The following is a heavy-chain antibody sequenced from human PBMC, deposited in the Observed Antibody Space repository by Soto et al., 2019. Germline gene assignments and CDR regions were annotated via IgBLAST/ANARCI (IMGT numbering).Heavy chain of an antibody. CDR1: GFMFSSYV. J-gene: IGHJ4*02. CDR2: ISGSGGST. CDR3: AKDKFGYSSTWYSPGFDY. Sequence: GGSLRLSCTASGFMFSSYVMSWVRQAPGKGLEWVSGISGSGGSTNYADSVKGRFTISRDNSKNMVYLQMNSLRAEDTALYYCAKDKFGYSSTWYSPGFDYWGQGTLVTAPQ. V-gene: IGHV3-23*01. D-gene: IGHD6-13*01.